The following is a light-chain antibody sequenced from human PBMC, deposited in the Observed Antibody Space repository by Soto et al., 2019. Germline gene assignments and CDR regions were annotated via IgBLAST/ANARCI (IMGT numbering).Light chain of an antibody. CDR1: SSDDGGYNY. V-gene: IGLV2-14*01. Sequence: QSALTQPASVSGSPGQSITMSCTGTSSDDGGYNYVSWYQQHPGKAPKLMIYEVSNRPSGVSNRFSGSKSGNTASLTISGLQAEDEADYYCSSYTSSSTDVVFGGGTKLTVL. J-gene: IGLJ2*01. CDR3: SSYTSSSTDVV. CDR2: EVS.